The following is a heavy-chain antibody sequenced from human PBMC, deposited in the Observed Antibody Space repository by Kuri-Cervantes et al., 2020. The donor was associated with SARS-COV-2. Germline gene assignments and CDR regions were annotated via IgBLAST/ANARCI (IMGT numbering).Heavy chain of an antibody. CDR3: AKDNSGGSSGFDY. Sequence: GESLKISCVASGFTFNSFWMDWVRQAPGKGLEWVANINQDGSERFYLDSVKGRFTISRDNTKNSLYLQMNSLRAEDTALYYCAKDNSGGSSGFDYWGQGTLVTVSS. D-gene: IGHD2-15*01. J-gene: IGHJ4*02. CDR1: GFTFNSFW. V-gene: IGHV3-7*03. CDR2: INQDGSER.